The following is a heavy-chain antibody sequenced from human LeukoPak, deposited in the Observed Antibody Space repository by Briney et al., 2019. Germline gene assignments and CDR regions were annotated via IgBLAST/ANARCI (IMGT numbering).Heavy chain of an antibody. V-gene: IGHV4-34*01. CDR2: INHSGST. CDR3: ARGRNWGRGYGY. D-gene: IGHD7-27*01. Sequence: PSETLSLTCTVSGGSISSYYWSWIRQPPGKGLEWIGEINHSGSTNYNPSLKSRVTISVDTSKNQFSLKLSSVTAADTAVYYCARGRNWGRGYGYWGQGTLVTVSS. J-gene: IGHJ4*02. CDR1: GGSISSYY.